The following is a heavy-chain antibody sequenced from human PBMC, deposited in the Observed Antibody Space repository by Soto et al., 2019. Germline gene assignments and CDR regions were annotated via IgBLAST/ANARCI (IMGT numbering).Heavy chain of an antibody. Sequence: VQLVESGGGVVQPGRSLRLSCAASGFTFSSYGMHWVRQAPGKGLEWVAVISYDGSNKYYADSVKGRFTISRDNSKNTLYLQMNSLRAEDTAVYYCAKDSAAVMVRGVMYYWGQGTLVTVSS. J-gene: IGHJ4*02. CDR1: GFTFSSYG. V-gene: IGHV3-30*18. CDR3: AKDSAAVMVRGVMYY. D-gene: IGHD3-10*01. CDR2: ISYDGSNK.